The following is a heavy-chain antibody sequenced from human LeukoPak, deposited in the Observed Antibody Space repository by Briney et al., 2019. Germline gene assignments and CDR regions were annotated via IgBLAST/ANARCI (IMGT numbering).Heavy chain of an antibody. Sequence: SETLSLTCTVSGYSISSNNYWGCIRRPPGKKLEWIGSIYHSGSTYYTPSLKSRVTILIDTSKNQFSLKLSSVTAADTAVYYCAKRGNWGFFDYWGQGTLVTVSS. V-gene: IGHV4-38-2*02. CDR1: GYSISSNNY. D-gene: IGHD7-27*01. CDR2: IYHSGST. J-gene: IGHJ4*02. CDR3: AKRGNWGFFDY.